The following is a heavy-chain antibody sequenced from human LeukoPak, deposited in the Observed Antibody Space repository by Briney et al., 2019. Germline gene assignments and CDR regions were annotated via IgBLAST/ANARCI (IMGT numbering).Heavy chain of an antibody. V-gene: IGHV3-30*02. Sequence: GGSLRLSCAASGFTSSSYGIHWVRQAPGKGLEWVTFILSSGENEYFAESVKGRFTSSRDNSKNTVYLQMNSLRDEDTAVYYCAKDASKGPESSGSVDYWGQGTLVTVSS. D-gene: IGHD3-22*01. CDR2: ILSSGENE. J-gene: IGHJ4*02. CDR1: GFTSSSYG. CDR3: AKDASKGPESSGSVDY.